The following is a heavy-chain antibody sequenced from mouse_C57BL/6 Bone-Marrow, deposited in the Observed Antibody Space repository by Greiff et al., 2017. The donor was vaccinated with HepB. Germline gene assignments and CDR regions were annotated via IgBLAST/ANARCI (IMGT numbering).Heavy chain of an antibody. D-gene: IGHD1-1*01. J-gene: IGHJ1*03. CDR1: GYTFTSYW. CDR2: IDPSDSYT. Sequence: QVQLQQPGAELVMPGASVKLSCKASGYTFTSYWMHWVKQRPGQGLEWIGEIDPSDSYTNYNQKFKGKSTLTVDKSSSTAYMQLSSLTSEDSAVYYCARPRYYGSGRHWYFDVWGTGTTVTVSS. CDR3: ARPRYYGSGRHWYFDV. V-gene: IGHV1-69*01.